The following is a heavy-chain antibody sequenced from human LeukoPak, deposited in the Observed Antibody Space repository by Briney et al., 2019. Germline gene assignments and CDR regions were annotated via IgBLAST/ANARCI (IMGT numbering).Heavy chain of an antibody. Sequence: GGSLRLSCAASGFNFESYSMNWVRQAPGKGLEWVSSISRSSAYIYYADSVKGRFTISRDNAKNSLYLQMNSLRAEDTAVYYCASFPPYMVRTDAFDIWGQGTMVTVSS. CDR2: ISRSSAYI. D-gene: IGHD3-10*01. CDR3: ASFPPYMVRTDAFDI. V-gene: IGHV3-21*01. CDR1: GFNFESYS. J-gene: IGHJ3*02.